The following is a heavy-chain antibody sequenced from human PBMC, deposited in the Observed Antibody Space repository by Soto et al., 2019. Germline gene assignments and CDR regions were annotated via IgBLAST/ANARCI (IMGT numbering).Heavy chain of an antibody. D-gene: IGHD6-6*01. CDR3: ARAEYSSSSGISDYGMDV. CDR2: IYHSGST. V-gene: IGHV4-4*02. J-gene: IGHJ6*02. Sequence: PSETLSLTCAVSGGSISSSNWWSWVRQPPGKGLEWIGEIYHSGSTNYNPSLKSRVTISVDKSKNQFSLKLSSVTAADTAVYYCARAEYSSSSGISDYGMDVWGPGTTLTVSS. CDR1: GGSISSSNW.